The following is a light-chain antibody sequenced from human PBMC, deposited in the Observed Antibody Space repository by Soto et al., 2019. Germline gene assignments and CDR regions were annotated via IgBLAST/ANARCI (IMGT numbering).Light chain of an antibody. V-gene: IGKV1-27*01. CDR2: GAS. Sequence: DIQMTQSPSSLSASVGDRVTITCRASQGIGNYLAWYQQKPGKVPKLLIYGASTLQLGVPSRFSGSGSGTEFTLTISSLQPEDAATYFCQKYNSAPTWTFGQGTKVEI. J-gene: IGKJ1*01. CDR1: QGIGNY. CDR3: QKYNSAPTWT.